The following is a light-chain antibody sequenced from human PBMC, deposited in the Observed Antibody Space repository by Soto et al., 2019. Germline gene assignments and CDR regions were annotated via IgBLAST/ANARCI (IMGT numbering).Light chain of an antibody. CDR3: GSYTTSSTLYV. J-gene: IGLJ1*01. V-gene: IGLV2-14*01. CDR2: DVS. CDR1: SSDVGGYNY. Sequence: QSALTQPASVSGSPGQPITISCTGTSSDVGGYNYVSWYQQHPGKAPKVMIYDVSNRPSGVSNRFSGSKSGNTASLTISGLQAEDDADYYCGSYTTSSTLYVFGTGTKLTVL.